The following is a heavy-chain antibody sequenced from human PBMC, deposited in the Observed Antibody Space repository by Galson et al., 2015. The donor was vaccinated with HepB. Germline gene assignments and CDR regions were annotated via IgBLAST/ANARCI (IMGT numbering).Heavy chain of an antibody. D-gene: IGHD2-15*01. CDR2: INAGNGNT. V-gene: IGHV1-3*01. J-gene: IGHJ6*02. Sequence: SVKVSCKASGYTFTSYAMHWVRQAPGQRLEWMGWINAGNGNTKYSQKFQGRVTITRDTSASTAYMELSSLRSEDTAVYYCATEYVDIVATIYGDCSGGSCYSGSGMDVWGQGTTVTVSS. CDR3: ATEYVDIVATIYGDCSGGSCYSGSGMDV. CDR1: GYTFTSYA.